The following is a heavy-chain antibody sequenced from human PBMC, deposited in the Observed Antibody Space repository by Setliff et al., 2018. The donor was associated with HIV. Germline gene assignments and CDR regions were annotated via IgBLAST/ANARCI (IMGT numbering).Heavy chain of an antibody. Sequence: LRLSCAASGFTFSTYPMSWVRQAPGKGLEWVSGISGSGGSTYYADSVKGRFTISTDNSKNTLYLQMNSLRAEDTAVYYCAKPLTQWGVSPYHYAVDVWGQGTTVTVSS. D-gene: IGHD1-26*01. CDR1: GFTFSTYP. V-gene: IGHV3-23*01. J-gene: IGHJ6*02. CDR2: ISGSGGST. CDR3: AKPLTQWGVSPYHYAVDV.